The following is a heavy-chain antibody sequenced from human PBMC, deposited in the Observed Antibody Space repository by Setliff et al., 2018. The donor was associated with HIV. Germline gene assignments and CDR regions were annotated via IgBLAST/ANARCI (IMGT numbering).Heavy chain of an antibody. Sequence: GGSLRLSCAASGFTFSDHYMDWVRQAPGKGLEWVGFIRSKAHGGTIEYAASVRGRFTISGDDSNSIAYLQMNSLKTEDTAVYYCTRDRYYDTSGYPEYFQHWGQGTLVTVSS. D-gene: IGHD3-22*01. J-gene: IGHJ1*01. CDR1: GFTFSDHY. CDR2: IRSKAHGGTI. V-gene: IGHV3-49*04. CDR3: TRDRYYDTSGYPEYFQH.